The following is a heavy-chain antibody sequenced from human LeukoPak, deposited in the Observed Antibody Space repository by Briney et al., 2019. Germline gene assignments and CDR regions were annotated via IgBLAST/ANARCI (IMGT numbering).Heavy chain of an antibody. J-gene: IGHJ4*02. D-gene: IGHD4-11*01. CDR3: AREGVTKYYFDY. Sequence: SETLSLTCTVSGGSISTYYWSWIRQPPGKGLEWIGYIYYSGSTDYNPSLKSRVTISVDTSKNQFSLKLSSVTAADTAVYYCAREGVTKYYFDYWGQGTLVTVSS. CDR1: GGSISTYY. CDR2: IYYSGST. V-gene: IGHV4-59*01.